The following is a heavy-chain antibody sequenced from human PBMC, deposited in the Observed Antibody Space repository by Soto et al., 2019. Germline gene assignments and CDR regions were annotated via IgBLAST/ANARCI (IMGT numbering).Heavy chain of an antibody. CDR3: ARIKWGLDYYNGMDV. Sequence: QVQLVQSGAEVKKSGASVKVSCKASGYSFNDYFIQWVRQAPGQGLEWVAWINPKTAATNYAKKFQGRVSLTWDTSFSTAYMELTRLRPDDTAVYYCARIKWGLDYYNGMDVWGQGTTVIVSS. CDR1: GYSFNDYF. D-gene: IGHD1-26*01. CDR2: INPKTAAT. J-gene: IGHJ6*02. V-gene: IGHV1-2*02.